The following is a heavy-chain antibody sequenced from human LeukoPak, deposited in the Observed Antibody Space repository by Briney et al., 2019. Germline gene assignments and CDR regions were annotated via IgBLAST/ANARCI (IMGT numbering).Heavy chain of an antibody. CDR1: GGTFSSYA. CDR2: IIPILGMA. D-gene: IGHD3-10*01. J-gene: IGHJ4*02. CDR3: AGQMVRGVIIEFDY. V-gene: IGHV1-69*04. Sequence: SVKVSCKASGGTFSSYAISWVRQAPGQGLEWMGRIIPILGMANYAQKFQGRVTITADKSTSTAYMELSSLRSEDTAVYYCAGQMVRGVIIEFDYWGQGTLVTVSS.